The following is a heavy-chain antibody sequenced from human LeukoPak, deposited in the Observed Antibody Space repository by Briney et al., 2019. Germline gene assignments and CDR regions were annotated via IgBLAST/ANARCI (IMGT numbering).Heavy chain of an antibody. V-gene: IGHV3-7*01. CDR3: AKEVPFVLATGVLDS. Sequence: GGSLTLSCVVSGFTFSSHWMGWVRQAPGKGLEWMATIKQDGSAQFSADSVKGRFTISRDNARQTLYLQMISLRGDDTAVYYCAKEVPFVLATGVLDSWGQGTLVTVSS. CDR1: GFTFSSHW. D-gene: IGHD1-14*01. CDR2: IKQDGSAQ. J-gene: IGHJ4*02.